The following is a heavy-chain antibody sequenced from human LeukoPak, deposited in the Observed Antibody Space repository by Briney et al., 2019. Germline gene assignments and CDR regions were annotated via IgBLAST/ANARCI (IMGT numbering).Heavy chain of an antibody. V-gene: IGHV1-69*04. Sequence: SVKVSCKASGGTFSSYAISWVRQAPGQGLEWMGRIIPILGIANYAQKFQGRVTITADKSTSTAYMELSSLRSEDTAVYYCANWIAAAGSFDYWGQGTLVTVSS. CDR1: GGTFSSYA. CDR2: IIPILGIA. J-gene: IGHJ4*02. CDR3: ANWIAAAGSFDY. D-gene: IGHD6-13*01.